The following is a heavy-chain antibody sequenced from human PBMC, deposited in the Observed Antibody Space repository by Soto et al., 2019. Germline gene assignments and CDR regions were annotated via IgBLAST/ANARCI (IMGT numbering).Heavy chain of an antibody. CDR1: GGSISSSSYY. V-gene: IGHV4-39*01. CDR3: ARQGCTNGVCFYYYYYMDV. CDR2: IYYSGST. J-gene: IGHJ6*03. Sequence: QLQLQESGPGLVKPSETLSLTCTVSGGSISSSSYYWGWIRQPPGKGLEWIGSIYYSGSTYYNPSLKSRVTISVDTSKNQFSLKLSSVTAADTAVYYCARQGCTNGVCFYYYYYMDVWGKGTTVTVSS. D-gene: IGHD2-8*01.